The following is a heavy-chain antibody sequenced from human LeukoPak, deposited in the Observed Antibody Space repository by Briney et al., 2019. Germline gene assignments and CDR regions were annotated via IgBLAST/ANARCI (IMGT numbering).Heavy chain of an antibody. CDR1: GFTFSNAW. CDR2: IKSKTDGGTT. Sequence: PGGSLRLSCAASGFTFSNAWMSWVRQAPGKGLEWVGRIKSKTDGGTTDYAAPVKGRFTISRDDSKNTLYLQMNSLKTEDTAVYYCTTLVLLWFGELSDFDYWGQGTLVTVSS. V-gene: IGHV3-15*01. J-gene: IGHJ4*02. CDR3: TTLVLLWFGELSDFDY. D-gene: IGHD3-10*01.